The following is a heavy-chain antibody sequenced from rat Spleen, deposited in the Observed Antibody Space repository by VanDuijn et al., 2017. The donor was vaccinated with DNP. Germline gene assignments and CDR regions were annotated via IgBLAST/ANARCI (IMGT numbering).Heavy chain of an antibody. CDR3: VRRGGKGLFSK. J-gene: IGHJ3*01. V-gene: IGHV5-25*01. D-gene: IGHD3-1*01. Sequence: EVQLVESGGGLLQHGRSLKLSCAVSGFSFSNYDMAWVRQAPSRGLEWVASVNTGGTITYYGDSVKGRFIVSRDNAKSNLDLQMDSLRSEDTATYYCVRRGGKGLFSKWGQGTLVTVSS. CDR2: VNTGGTIT. CDR1: GFSFSNYD.